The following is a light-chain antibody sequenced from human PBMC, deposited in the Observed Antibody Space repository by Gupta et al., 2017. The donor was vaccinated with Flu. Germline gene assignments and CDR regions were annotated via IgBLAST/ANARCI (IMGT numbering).Light chain of an antibody. Sequence: IRIPQSPSSVSASVGDRVTINCRASQGIGRWLDWYQQKPGKAPKLLIYAASSLQSGVTSRFSGSGSGTDFTLTISSLQPEDFATYFCQQANSFPPTFGHGTRVDIK. J-gene: IGKJ3*01. V-gene: IGKV1-12*01. CDR3: QQANSFPPT. CDR2: AAS. CDR1: QGIGRW.